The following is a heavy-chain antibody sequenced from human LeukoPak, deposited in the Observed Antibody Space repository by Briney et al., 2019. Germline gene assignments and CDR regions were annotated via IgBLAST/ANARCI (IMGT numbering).Heavy chain of an antibody. Sequence: GGSLRLSCAASGLTFSSYWMSWVRQAPGKGLEWVANIKQDGSEKNYVDSVKGRFTISRENAKNSLYLQMNSLRAEDTAVYYCARTGGCDYWGQGTLVTVSS. V-gene: IGHV3-7*03. D-gene: IGHD3-16*01. J-gene: IGHJ4*02. CDR2: IKQDGSEK. CDR3: ARTGGCDY. CDR1: GLTFSSYW.